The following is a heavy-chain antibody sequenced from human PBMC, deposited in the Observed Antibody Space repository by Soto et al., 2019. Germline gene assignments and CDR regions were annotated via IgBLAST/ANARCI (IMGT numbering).Heavy chain of an antibody. D-gene: IGHD6-6*01. Sequence: ESVGGLVKPGGSLRLSCAASGFTFTDNYMGWVRQAPGKGLEWVSYITVYGSSIYYADSVKGRFTTSRDNAKNSLYLQMDSLRAEDTAVYYCARDRKYYLDSWGQGTLVTVSS. CDR2: ITVYGSSI. J-gene: IGHJ4*02. V-gene: IGHV3-11*01. CDR1: GFTFTDNY. CDR3: ARDRKYYLDS.